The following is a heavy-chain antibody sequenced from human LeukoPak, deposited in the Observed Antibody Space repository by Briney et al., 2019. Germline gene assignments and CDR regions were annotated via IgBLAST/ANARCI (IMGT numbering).Heavy chain of an antibody. CDR2: IYHSGSS. CDR3: ARSYSSSNPHFDY. Sequence: SGTLSLTCAVSGDSISSGNWWNWVRQPPGKGLEWIGEIYHSGSSNYNPSLKSRVTISVDKSKNQLSLKLTSVTAADTAVYYCARSYSSSNPHFDYWGRGTLVTVSS. J-gene: IGHJ4*02. CDR1: GDSISSGNW. V-gene: IGHV4-4*02. D-gene: IGHD6-6*01.